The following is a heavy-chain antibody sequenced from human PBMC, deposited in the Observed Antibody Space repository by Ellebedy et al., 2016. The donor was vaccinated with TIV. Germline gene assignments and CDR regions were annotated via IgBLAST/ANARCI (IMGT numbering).Heavy chain of an antibody. J-gene: IGHJ4*02. V-gene: IGHV3-23*01. CDR1: GFTFSNFA. Sequence: GESLKISCAASGFTFSNFAMHWVRQAPGKGLEWLSVISGGGDNTYNADSVKGRFTITRDNSKNTLFLQMNRLRTEDTAVYYCAKGSSSGFSYDRVGFQYWGQGTLVTVSS. CDR2: ISGGGDNT. CDR3: AKGSSSGFSYDRVGFQY. D-gene: IGHD3-22*01.